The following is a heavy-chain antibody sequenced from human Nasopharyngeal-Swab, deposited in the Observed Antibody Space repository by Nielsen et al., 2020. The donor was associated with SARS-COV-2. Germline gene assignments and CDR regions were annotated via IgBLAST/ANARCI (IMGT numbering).Heavy chain of an antibody. V-gene: IGHV4-4*02. D-gene: IGHD6-13*01. CDR2: IYHSGST. J-gene: IGHJ5*02. CDR3: ARAGVAAAGTGAALDNWFDP. Sequence: WIRQPPGKGLEWIGEIYHSGSTNYNPSLKSRVTISVDKSKNQFSLKLSSVTAADTAVYYCARAGVAAAGTGAALDNWFDPWGQGTLVTVSS.